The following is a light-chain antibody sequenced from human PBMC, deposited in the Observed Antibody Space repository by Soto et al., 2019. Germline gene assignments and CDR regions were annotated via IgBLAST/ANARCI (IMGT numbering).Light chain of an antibody. V-gene: IGKV3-15*01. J-gene: IGKJ1*01. CDR3: QHYNNWPPWT. Sequence: EIVMTQSPATLSVSPGERATLSCRASQSVSSNLAWYQQKPGQAPRLLIYGASTRATGIPARFSGSGSGTEFTFTISSLQSEDFAVYYCQHYNNWPPWTFGQGTKAEIK. CDR2: GAS. CDR1: QSVSSN.